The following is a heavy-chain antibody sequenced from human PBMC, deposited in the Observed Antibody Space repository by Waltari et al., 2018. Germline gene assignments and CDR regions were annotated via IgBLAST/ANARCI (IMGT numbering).Heavy chain of an antibody. CDR3: ARGGYCSSTSCYPWWYFDL. CDR1: GGSFSGYY. Sequence: QVQLQQWGAGLLKPSETLSLTCAVYGGSFSGYYWRWIRQPPGKGLEWIGEINHSGSTNYNPSLKSRVTISVDTSKNQFSLKLSSVTAADTAVYYCARGGYCSSTSCYPWWYFDLWGRGTLVTVSS. J-gene: IGHJ2*01. CDR2: INHSGST. D-gene: IGHD2-2*01. V-gene: IGHV4-34*01.